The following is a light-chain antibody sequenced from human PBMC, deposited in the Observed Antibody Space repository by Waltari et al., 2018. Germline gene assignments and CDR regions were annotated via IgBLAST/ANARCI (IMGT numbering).Light chain of an antibody. Sequence: QSVLTQPPSASGTPGQRVTISCSGTSSNLGTNTLTWYQQLPGTAPRLLIYSNSLRPSGVPDRFSGSKSGTSASLAISGVQSEDEADYYCAAWDDTLRGSWVFGGGTKLTVL. CDR2: SNS. CDR3: AAWDDTLRGSWV. J-gene: IGLJ3*02. CDR1: SSNLGTNT. V-gene: IGLV1-44*01.